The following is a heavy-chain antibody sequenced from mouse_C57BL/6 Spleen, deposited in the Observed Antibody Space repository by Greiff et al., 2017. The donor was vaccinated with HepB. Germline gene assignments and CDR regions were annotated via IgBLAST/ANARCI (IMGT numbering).Heavy chain of an antibody. J-gene: IGHJ2*01. D-gene: IGHD1-1*01. CDR1: GYTFTSYW. V-gene: IGHV1-72*01. CDR2: IDPNSGGT. CDR3: ARSLYYGSSYVGN. Sequence: QVQLQQSGAELVKPGASVKLSCKASGYTFTSYWMHWVKQRPGRGLERIGRIDPNSGGTKYNEKFKSKATLTVDKPSSTAYMQLSSRTSEDPAVYYCARSLYYGSSYVGNWGQGTTRTVSS.